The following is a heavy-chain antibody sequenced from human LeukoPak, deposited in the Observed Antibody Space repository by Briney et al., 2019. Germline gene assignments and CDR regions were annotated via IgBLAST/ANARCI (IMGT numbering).Heavy chain of an antibody. CDR2: IYPGDSDT. Sequence: GESLKISCKGSGYSFTSYWIGWVRQMPGNGLEWMGIIYPGDSDTRYSPSFQGQVTISADKSISTAYLQWSSLKASDTAMYYCARYVERGAAMVFDYFDYWGQGTLVTVSS. CDR1: GYSFTSYW. V-gene: IGHV5-51*01. J-gene: IGHJ4*02. CDR3: ARYVERGAAMVFDYFDY. D-gene: IGHD5-18*01.